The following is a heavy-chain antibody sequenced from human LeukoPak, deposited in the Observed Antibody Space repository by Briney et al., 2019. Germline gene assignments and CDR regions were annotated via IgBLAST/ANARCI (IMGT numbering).Heavy chain of an antibody. D-gene: IGHD5-18*01. CDR2: IYTSGST. CDR3: ARVASHRGYSYVDY. J-gene: IGHJ4*02. CDR1: GGSIISGDYY. V-gene: IGHV4-61*02. Sequence: SETLSLTCTVPGGSIISGDYYWTWIRQPAGKGLEWIGRIYTSGSTNYNPSLKSRVTISEDTSKNQFSLELTSVTAADTAVYYCARVASHRGYSYVDYWGQGTLVTVSS.